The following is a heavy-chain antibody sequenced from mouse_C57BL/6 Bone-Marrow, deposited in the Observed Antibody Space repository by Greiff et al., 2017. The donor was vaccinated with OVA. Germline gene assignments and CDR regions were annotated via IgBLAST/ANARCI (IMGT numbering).Heavy chain of an antibody. V-gene: IGHV5-4*01. D-gene: IGHD1-1*01. CDR3: AREGECYGGSFYAMDY. CDR2: ISDGGSYT. Sequence: EVQVVESGGGLVKPGGSLKLSCAASGFTFSSYAMSWVRQTPEQRLEWVATISDGGSYTYYPDNVKGRFTISRDNAKNNLYLQLSHLTSEDTAMXYYAREGECYGGSFYAMDYWGQGTSVTVSS. CDR1: GFTFSSYA. J-gene: IGHJ4*01.